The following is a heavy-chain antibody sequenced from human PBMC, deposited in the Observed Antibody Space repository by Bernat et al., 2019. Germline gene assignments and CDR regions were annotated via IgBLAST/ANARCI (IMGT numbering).Heavy chain of an antibody. Sequence: QVQLVESGGGVVQPGRSLRLSCAASGFTFSSYAMHWVRQAPGKGLEWVAVISYDGSNKYYADSVKGRFTISRDNSKNTLYLQMNSLRAEDTAVYYCARECRLSRELFVYWGQGTLVTVSS. V-gene: IGHV3-30*01. D-gene: IGHD3-10*01. CDR1: GFTFSSYA. CDR3: ARECRLSRELFVY. CDR2: ISYDGSNK. J-gene: IGHJ4*02.